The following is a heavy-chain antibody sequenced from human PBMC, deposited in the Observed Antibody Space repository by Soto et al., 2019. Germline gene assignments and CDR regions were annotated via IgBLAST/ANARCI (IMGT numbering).Heavy chain of an antibody. CDR3: ARTYSSGWYYFDY. J-gene: IGHJ4*02. CDR2: ISYDGSNK. V-gene: IGHV3-30-3*01. D-gene: IGHD6-19*01. CDR1: GVTFSSYA. Sequence: SLKLACAACGVTFSSYAVHGVRQATGKGLEWVAVISYDGSNKYYADSVKGRFTISRDNSKNTLYLQMNSLRAEDTAVYYCARTYSSGWYYFDYWGQGTLVIVSS.